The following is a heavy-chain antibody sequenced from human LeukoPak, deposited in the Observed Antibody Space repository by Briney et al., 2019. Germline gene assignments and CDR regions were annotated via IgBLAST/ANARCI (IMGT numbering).Heavy chain of an antibody. CDR2: ISWDSGSI. CDR3: AKDIGYGSGWQPHDH. CDR1: GFTFDGYA. Sequence: GGSLRLSCAASGFTFDGYAMHWVRQAPGKGLEWVSGISWDSGSIGYADSVKGRFTTSRDNAKNSLYLQMNSLRAEDTALYYCAKDIGYGSGWQPHDHWGQGTLVTVSS. D-gene: IGHD6-19*01. J-gene: IGHJ4*02. V-gene: IGHV3-9*01.